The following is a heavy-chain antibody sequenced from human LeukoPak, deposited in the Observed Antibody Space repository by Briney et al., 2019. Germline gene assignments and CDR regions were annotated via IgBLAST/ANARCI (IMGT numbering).Heavy chain of an antibody. Sequence: ASVKVSCKASGYTFTGYYMHWVRQAPGQGLEWMGWINPNSGGTNYAQKFQGRVTMTRDTSISTAYMELSRLRSDDTAVYYCARGGIGGTGAYYYYYYYMDVWGKGTTVTVSS. J-gene: IGHJ6*03. D-gene: IGHD2-8*02. CDR3: ARGGIGGTGAYYYYYYYMDV. CDR1: GYTFTGYY. V-gene: IGHV1-2*02. CDR2: INPNSGGT.